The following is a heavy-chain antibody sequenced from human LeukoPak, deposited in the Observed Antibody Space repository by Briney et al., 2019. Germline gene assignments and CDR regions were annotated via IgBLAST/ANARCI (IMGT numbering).Heavy chain of an antibody. CDR1: GFTFGDYV. CDR2: IRSKAYGGTT. CDR3: TRTTSLGIAAAGFDY. Sequence: AGGSLRLSCTASGFTFGDYVMSWVRQAPGKGLEWVGFIRSKAYGGTTKNAASVKGRFTISRDDSRSIAYLQMNSLKTEDTAVYYCTRTTSLGIAAAGFDYWGQGTLVTVSS. V-gene: IGHV3-49*04. J-gene: IGHJ4*02. D-gene: IGHD6-13*01.